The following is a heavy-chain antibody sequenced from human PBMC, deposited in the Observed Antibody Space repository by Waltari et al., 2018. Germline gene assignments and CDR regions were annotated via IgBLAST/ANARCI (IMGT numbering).Heavy chain of an antibody. CDR2: IIPIFGTA. V-gene: IGHV1-69*12. Sequence: QVQLVQSGAEVKKPGSSVKVSCKASGGTLRSDAIRWVRQAPGHGLECMEGIIPIFGTANYAQKFQGRVTITADESTSTAYMELSSLRSEDTAVYYCAKTGSTSLRGRDWFDPWGQGTLVTVSS. J-gene: IGHJ5*02. D-gene: IGHD2-2*01. CDR3: AKTGSTSLRGRDWFDP. CDR1: GGTLRSDA.